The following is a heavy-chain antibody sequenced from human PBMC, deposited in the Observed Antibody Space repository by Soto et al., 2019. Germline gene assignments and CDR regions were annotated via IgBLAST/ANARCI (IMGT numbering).Heavy chain of an antibody. V-gene: IGHV3-64D*08. Sequence: RRLSCSVFGFTFRNYAMHWVRQAPGKGLEYVSSISSNAGSIYYADSVKGRFTISRDNSKGTLYLQMSSLRPEDTAVYYCVKDRWVDYWGQGALVTVSS. CDR2: ISSNAGSI. D-gene: IGHD1-26*01. CDR3: VKDRWVDY. CDR1: GFTFRNYA. J-gene: IGHJ4*02.